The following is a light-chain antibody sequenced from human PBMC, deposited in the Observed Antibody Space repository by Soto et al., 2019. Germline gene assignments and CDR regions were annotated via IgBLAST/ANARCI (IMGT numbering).Light chain of an antibody. CDR3: SSYASGNTWV. CDR1: TRDVGGYNY. CDR2: EVS. V-gene: IGLV2-14*01. J-gene: IGLJ3*02. Sequence: QSALTQPASVSGSPGQSITMSCTGTTRDVGGYNYVSWYQQHPGKAPKLMIYEVSSRPSGVSNRFSGSKSGNTASLTISGLQSEDEADYSCSSYASGNTWVFGGGTKVTVL.